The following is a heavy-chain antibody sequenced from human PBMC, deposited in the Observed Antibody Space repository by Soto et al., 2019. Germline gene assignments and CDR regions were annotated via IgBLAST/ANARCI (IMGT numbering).Heavy chain of an antibody. CDR1: GFTFSTYG. V-gene: IGHV3-33*01. CDR3: ASGPHIVVVTVTYF. D-gene: IGHD2-21*02. Sequence: PGGSLRLSCAASGFTFSTYGMHWVGQAPGKGLEWVAVIWYDGSKTYYVDSVKGRFTISRDNSKNTLYLQMNSLRVEDTAVYYCASGPHIVVVTVTYFWAQGTLVPVSA. J-gene: IGHJ4*02. CDR2: IWYDGSKT.